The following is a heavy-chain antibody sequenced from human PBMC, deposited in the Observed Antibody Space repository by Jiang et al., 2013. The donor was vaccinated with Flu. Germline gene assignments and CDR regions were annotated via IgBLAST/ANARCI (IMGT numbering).Heavy chain of an antibody. Sequence: GVVQPGGSLRLSCAASGFFFSTYGMHWVRQAQGKGLEWVSLIRSDGSNEYYVDSVKGRFTISRDNSKNTLYLQMNSLRPEDTAVYYCAKQKNYDSGERAFDIWGQGTMVTVSS. CDR2: IRSDGSNE. J-gene: IGHJ3*02. CDR3: AKQKNYDSGERAFDI. CDR1: GFFFSTYG. D-gene: IGHD3-22*01. V-gene: IGHV3-30*02.